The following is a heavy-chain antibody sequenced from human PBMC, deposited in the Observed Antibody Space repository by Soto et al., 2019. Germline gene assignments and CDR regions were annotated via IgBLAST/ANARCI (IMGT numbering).Heavy chain of an antibody. CDR3: ARDHYCSSTSCSYGMCV. Sequence: SVKVSCKASGGTFSSYAISWVRQAPGQGLEWMGGIIPIFGTANYAQKFQGRVTITADKSTSTAYMELSSLRSEDTAVYYCARDHYCSSTSCSYGMCVWGQGTTVTVS. CDR2: IIPIFGTA. CDR1: GGTFSSYA. V-gene: IGHV1-69*06. J-gene: IGHJ6*02. D-gene: IGHD2-2*01.